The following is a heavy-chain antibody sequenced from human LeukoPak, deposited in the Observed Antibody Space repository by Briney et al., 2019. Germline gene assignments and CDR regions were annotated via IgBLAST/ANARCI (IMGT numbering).Heavy chain of an antibody. CDR1: GGSFSGYY. V-gene: IGHV4-34*01. D-gene: IGHD3-10*01. Sequence: SETLSLTCAVYGGSFSGYYWSWIRQPPGKGLEWIGEINHSGSTNYNPSLKSRVTISVDTSKNQFSLKLSSVTAADTVVYYCARGLGLHYYGSGSSHRPLDYWGQGTLVTVSS. CDR2: INHSGST. CDR3: ARGLGLHYYGSGSSHRPLDY. J-gene: IGHJ4*02.